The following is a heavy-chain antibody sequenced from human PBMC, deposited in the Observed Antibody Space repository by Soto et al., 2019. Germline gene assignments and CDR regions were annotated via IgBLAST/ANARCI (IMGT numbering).Heavy chain of an antibody. J-gene: IGHJ6*04. D-gene: IGHD3-9*01. CDR2: INQDGSEK. V-gene: IGHV3-7*01. Sequence: GGSLRLSCSSSGVAFSSYWMSWVRHAPGKGLEWGPNINQDGSEKYYVDSVKGRFTISRDNAKNSLYLQMNSLRAEDTAVYYCARDQLDYDILTGLNYYYYGMDVWGKGSTVTDS. CDR3: ARDQLDYDILTGLNYYYYGMDV. CDR1: GVAFSSYW.